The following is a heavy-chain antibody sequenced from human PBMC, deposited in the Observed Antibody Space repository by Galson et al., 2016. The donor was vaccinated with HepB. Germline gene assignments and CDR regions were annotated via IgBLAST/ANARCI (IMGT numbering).Heavy chain of an antibody. CDR3: ARGGYDFQHPLTFDY. Sequence: SLRLSCAASGFTFSDYYMTWIRQAPGKGLEWVSYISHVVTTIYYADSVKGRFTISRDNAKSSLYLQMDSLRAEDTAVYYCARGGYDFQHPLTFDYWGQGTLVTVSS. CDR2: ISHVVTTI. V-gene: IGHV3-11*04. J-gene: IGHJ4*02. D-gene: IGHD5-12*01. CDR1: GFTFSDYY.